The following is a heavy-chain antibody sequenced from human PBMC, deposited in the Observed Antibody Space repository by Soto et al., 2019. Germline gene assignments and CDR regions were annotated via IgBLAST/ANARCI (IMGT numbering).Heavy chain of an antibody. V-gene: IGHV3-9*01. CDR2: ISWNSGSI. CDR1: GFTFDDYA. Sequence: EVQLVESGGGLVQPGRSLRLSCAASGFTFDDYAMHWVRQAPGKGLEWVSGISWNSGSIGYADSVKGRFTISRDNDKNSLYLQMNSLRAEDTALYYCAKDSSGFIDYWGQGTLVTVSS. D-gene: IGHD6-19*01. CDR3: AKDSSGFIDY. J-gene: IGHJ4*02.